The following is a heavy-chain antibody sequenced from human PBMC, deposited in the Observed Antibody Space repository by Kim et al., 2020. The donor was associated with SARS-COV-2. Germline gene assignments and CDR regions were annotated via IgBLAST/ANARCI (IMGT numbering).Heavy chain of an antibody. CDR3: ARQWEYYYDSSGYYYGGGLDY. Sequence: GESLKISCKGSGYSFTSYWIGWVRQMPGKGLEWMGIIYPGDSDTRYSPSFQGQVTISADKSISTAYLQWSSLKASDTAMYYCARQWEYYYDSSGYYYGGGLDYWGQGTLVTVSS. CDR2: IYPGDSDT. J-gene: IGHJ4*02. D-gene: IGHD3-22*01. CDR1: GYSFTSYW. V-gene: IGHV5-51*01.